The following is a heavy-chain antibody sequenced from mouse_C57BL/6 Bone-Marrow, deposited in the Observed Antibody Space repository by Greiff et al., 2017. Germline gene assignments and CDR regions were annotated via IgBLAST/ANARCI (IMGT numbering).Heavy chain of an antibody. CDR1: GFTFNTYA. J-gene: IGHJ4*01. CDR3: VLLRHYAMDY. D-gene: IGHD1-2*01. Sequence: EVQVVESGGGLVQPKGSLKLSCAASGFTFNTYAMHWVRQAPGQGLEWVARIRSKSSNYATYYADSVKDRFTISRDDSQSMLYLQMNNLKTEDTAMYYCVLLRHYAMDYWGQGTSVTVSS. V-gene: IGHV10-3*01. CDR2: IRSKSSNYAT.